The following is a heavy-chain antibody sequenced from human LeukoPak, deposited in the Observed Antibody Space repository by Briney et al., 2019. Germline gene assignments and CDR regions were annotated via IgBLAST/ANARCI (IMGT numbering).Heavy chain of an antibody. CDR2: IYTSGST. V-gene: IGHV4-4*07. D-gene: IGHD4-17*01. CDR1: GNSFGDYY. J-gene: IGHJ5*02. CDR3: TRDTGTTGEVKFAP. Sequence: PSETLSLTCTVSGNSFGDYYWSWIRQPAGKGLEWIGRIYTSGSTTYNPSLKSRVTMSVDTSKSQLSLNLMSVTAADTAVYYCTRDTGTTGEVKFAPWGQGTLVTVSS.